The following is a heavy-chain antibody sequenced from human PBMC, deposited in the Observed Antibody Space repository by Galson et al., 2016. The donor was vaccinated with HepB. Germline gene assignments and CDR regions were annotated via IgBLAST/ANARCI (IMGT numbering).Heavy chain of an antibody. CDR1: GFTFSDHY. D-gene: IGHD6-13*01. V-gene: IGHV3-72*01. CDR3: ARESRIAAAGSGYYNYGMDV. CDR2: IRNKANSYTT. Sequence: SLRLSCAASGFTFSDHYMDWVRQAPGKGLEWVGRIRNKANSYTTEYAASVQGRFTISRDDSKDSMYLQMNSLTTEDTAVYYCARESRIAAAGSGYYNYGMDVWGQGTTVTVSS. J-gene: IGHJ6*02.